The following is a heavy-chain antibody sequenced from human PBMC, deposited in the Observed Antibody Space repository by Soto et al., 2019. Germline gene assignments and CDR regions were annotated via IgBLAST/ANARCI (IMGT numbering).Heavy chain of an antibody. CDR1: GFTFSSYA. Sequence: QAQLVESGGGVVQPGRSLRLSCAASGFTFSSYAMHWVRQAPGKGLEWVAVISYDGSDKYHADTVKGRFTISRDNSKNTLNHQMNSLRADDTAVYYCAEALGELSPETYDYWGQVTLITVSS. J-gene: IGHJ4*02. CDR2: ISYDGSDK. V-gene: IGHV3-30*18. D-gene: IGHD3-16*02. CDR3: AEALGELSPETYDY.